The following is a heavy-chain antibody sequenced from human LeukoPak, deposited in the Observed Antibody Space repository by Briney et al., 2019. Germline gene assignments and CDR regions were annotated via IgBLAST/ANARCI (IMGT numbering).Heavy chain of an antibody. CDR2: INWNGGSK. D-gene: IGHD2-2*01. CDR3: ARVPSTYCSSTSCYYYYYYMDV. J-gene: IGHJ6*03. CDR1: GFTFDDYG. Sequence: RAGGSLRLSCTASGFTFDDYGMSWVRQAPGKGREWVSGINWNGGSKGDADSVKGRFTISRDNAKNSLYLQMNSLRAEDTALYYCARVPSTYCSSTSCYYYYYYMDVWGKGTTVTVSS. V-gene: IGHV3-20*04.